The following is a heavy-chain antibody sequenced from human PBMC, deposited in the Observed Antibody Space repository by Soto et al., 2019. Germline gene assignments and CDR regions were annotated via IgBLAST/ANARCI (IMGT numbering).Heavy chain of an antibody. CDR1: GFTFSAYA. CDR3: AKDRETLTGYYFDY. V-gene: IGHV3-48*04. Sequence: GGSLRLSCEGSGFTFSAYAMNWVHQAPGKGLEWVSYISSRSDTLYYADSVKGRFTISRDNAKNSLYLQMNSLRAEDTALYYCAKDRETLTGYYFDYGGQGTLVTVSS. J-gene: IGHJ4*02. D-gene: IGHD3-9*01. CDR2: ISSRSDTL.